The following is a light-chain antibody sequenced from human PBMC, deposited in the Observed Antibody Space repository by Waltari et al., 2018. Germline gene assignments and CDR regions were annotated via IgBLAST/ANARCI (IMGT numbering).Light chain of an antibody. V-gene: IGKV3-20*01. J-gene: IGKJ1*01. CDR3: QKYGSLPAT. CDR2: DAS. Sequence: SCRASQIISRFLAWYQQKPGQAPRLLIYDASSRATGIPDRFSGSGSGTDFSLTISRLEPEDIAVYYCQKYGSLPATFGQGTKVETK. CDR1: QIISRF.